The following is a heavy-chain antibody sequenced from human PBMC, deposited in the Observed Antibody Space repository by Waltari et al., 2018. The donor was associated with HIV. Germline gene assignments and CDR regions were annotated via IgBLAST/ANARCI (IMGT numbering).Heavy chain of an antibody. J-gene: IGHJ4*02. V-gene: IGHV7-4-1*02. D-gene: IGHD3-10*01. CDR3: GRGPSRSVDY. CDR2: IKTKTGKP. CDR1: GYTFTTYA. Sequence: QVQLVQSGSELKKPGASVKVSCKAYGYTFTTYAMNWVRQAPGQRLELLGLIKTKTGKPSQAHGFTGRFVFPLATPVSSAYLKISSLIAEDTAVYDCGRGPSRSVDYWRQGTLVTVSP.